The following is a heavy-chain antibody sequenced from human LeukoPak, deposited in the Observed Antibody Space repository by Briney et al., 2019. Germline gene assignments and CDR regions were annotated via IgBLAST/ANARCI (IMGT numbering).Heavy chain of an antibody. CDR1: GFTFATYS. CDR2: ISSRSRTI. J-gene: IGHJ4*02. CDR3: ATSAVGGPNDY. Sequence: GGSLRLSCAASGFTFATYSMNWVRQAPGKGQEWVSVISSRSRTIYYAHSVKGRFTISRDNAQNSLYLQMDSLRVEDTAVYYCATSAVGGPNDYWGQGTLVTVSS. V-gene: IGHV3-21*01. D-gene: IGHD6-13*01.